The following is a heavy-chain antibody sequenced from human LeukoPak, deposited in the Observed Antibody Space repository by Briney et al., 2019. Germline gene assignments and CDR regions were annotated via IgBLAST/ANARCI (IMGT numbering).Heavy chain of an antibody. Sequence: GGSLRLSCAASGFTVSSNYMSWVRQAPGKGLEWVSVIYSGGSTYYADSVKGRFTISRDNSKNTLYLQMNSLRAEDTAVYYCAREGEDIVVVPADPLAYYFDYWGQGTLVTVSS. V-gene: IGHV3-53*05. J-gene: IGHJ4*02. D-gene: IGHD2-2*01. CDR3: AREGEDIVVVPADPLAYYFDY. CDR1: GFTVSSNY. CDR2: IYSGGST.